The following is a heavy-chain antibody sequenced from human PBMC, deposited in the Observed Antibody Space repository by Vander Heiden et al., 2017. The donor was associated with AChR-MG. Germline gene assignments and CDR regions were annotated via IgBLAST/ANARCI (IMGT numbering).Heavy chain of an antibody. V-gene: IGHV3-15*01. CDR1: GFPFRSAW. CDR2: IKSKTDGGTT. D-gene: IGHD3-22*01. CDR3: TTGNYYDSSGYSY. J-gene: IGHJ4*02. Sequence: EVQLVESGGGLVKPGGSLSIPCAASGFPFRSAWMSWVRQAPGKGLEWVGRIKSKTDGGTTDDAAPVKGRFTISRDDSKNTLYLQMNSLKTEDTAVYYCTTGNYYDSSGYSYWGQGTLVTVSS.